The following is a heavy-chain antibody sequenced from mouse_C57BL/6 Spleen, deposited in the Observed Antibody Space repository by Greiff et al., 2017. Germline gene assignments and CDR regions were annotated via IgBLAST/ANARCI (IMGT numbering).Heavy chain of an antibody. V-gene: IGHV5-4*01. CDR1: GFTFSSCA. J-gene: IGHJ4*01. CDR3: ARDTRTTVDAMDY. Sequence: EVMLVESGGGLVKPGGSLKLSCAASGFTFSSCAMSWVRQTPEKRLEWVATISDGGSYTYYPDNVKGRFTISRDNAKNNLYLQMSHLKSEDTAMYYCARDTRTTVDAMDYWGQGTSVTVSS. D-gene: IGHD1-1*01. CDR2: ISDGGSYT.